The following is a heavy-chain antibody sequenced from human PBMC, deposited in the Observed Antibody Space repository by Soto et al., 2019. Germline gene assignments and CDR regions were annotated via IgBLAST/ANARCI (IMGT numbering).Heavy chain of an antibody. V-gene: IGHV4-30-4*02. Sequence: SETLSLTCAVSGGSISSSDYYWSWIRQPPGKGLEWIGYISYSGSTYYNTSLKSQVTISVDTSRNQFSLKLSSVTAADTAVYYCARSIAVALVFDYWGQGILVTVSS. CDR3: ARSIAVALVFDY. J-gene: IGHJ4*02. D-gene: IGHD6-13*01. CDR2: ISYSGST. CDR1: GGSISSSDYY.